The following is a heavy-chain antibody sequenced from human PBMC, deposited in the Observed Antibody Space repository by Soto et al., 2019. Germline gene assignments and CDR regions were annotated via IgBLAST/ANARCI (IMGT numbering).Heavy chain of an antibody. D-gene: IGHD2-21*02. CDR1: GGTFSSYA. V-gene: IGHV1-69*13. Sequence: ASVKVSCKASGGTFSSYAISWVRQAPGQGLEWMGGIIPIFGTANYAQKFQGGVTITADESTSTAYMELSSLRSEDTAVYYCARLIAYCGGDCYPVGMDVWGQGTTVTVSS. J-gene: IGHJ6*02. CDR3: ARLIAYCGGDCYPVGMDV. CDR2: IIPIFGTA.